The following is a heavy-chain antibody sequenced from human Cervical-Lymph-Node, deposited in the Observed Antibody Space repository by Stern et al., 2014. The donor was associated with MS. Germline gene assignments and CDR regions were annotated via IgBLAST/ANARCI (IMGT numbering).Heavy chain of an antibody. CDR3: AREGIPGAGGTFDN. CDR1: GGTFSSYT. CDR2: ILPIFATT. Sequence: QVQLVQSGAEVKKPGSSVKVSCNVSGGTFSSYTLNWVRQAPGQGLEWMGGILPIFATTNYPQRFQGKVTITADGSTSTTYLEVSSLTSEDTAVYYCAREGIPGAGGTFDNWGQGTLVIVSS. V-gene: IGHV1-69*01. J-gene: IGHJ4*02. D-gene: IGHD1-26*01.